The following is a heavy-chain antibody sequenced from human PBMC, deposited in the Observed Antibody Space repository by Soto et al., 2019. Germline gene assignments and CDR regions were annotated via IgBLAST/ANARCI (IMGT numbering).Heavy chain of an antibody. CDR1: CGSISSYY. V-gene: IGHV4-59*01. D-gene: IGHD6-6*01. J-gene: IGHJ5*02. Sequence: PSETLSLTCTVSCGSISSYYWSWIRQPPGKGLEWIGYIYYSGSTNYNPSLKSRVTISVDTSKNQFSLKLSSVTAADTAVYYCARGDSSSSGWFDPWGQGTLVTVSS. CDR2: IYYSGST. CDR3: ARGDSSSSGWFDP.